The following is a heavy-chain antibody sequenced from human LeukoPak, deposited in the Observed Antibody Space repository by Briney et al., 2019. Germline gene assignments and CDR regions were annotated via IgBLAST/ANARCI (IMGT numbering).Heavy chain of an antibody. V-gene: IGHV4-39*01. J-gene: IGHJ4*02. Sequence: PSETLSLTCTVSGGSISSSNYYWGWIRQPPGKGLEWIGNVYWSGSTYYNPSLKSRVTISVDTAKNQFSLKLSSVTAADTAVYYCARHGDVDHYYYDSSGYYYHPPFDYWGQGTLVTVSS. CDR2: VYWSGST. CDR1: GGSISSSNYY. CDR3: ARHGDVDHYYYDSSGYYYHPPFDY. D-gene: IGHD3-22*01.